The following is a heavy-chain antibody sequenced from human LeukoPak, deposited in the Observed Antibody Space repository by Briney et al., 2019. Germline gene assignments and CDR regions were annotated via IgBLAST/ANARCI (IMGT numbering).Heavy chain of an antibody. Sequence: AASVKVSCKASGYTFTSYYMHWVRQAPGQGLEWMGIIDPSGGSTSYAQKFQGRVTMTRDTSTSTVYMELSSLRSEDTAVYYCARDPCGDYYDSSGSCAFDFWGQGTMVIVSS. CDR2: IDPSGGST. J-gene: IGHJ3*01. V-gene: IGHV1-46*01. CDR1: GYTFTSYY. D-gene: IGHD3-22*01. CDR3: ARDPCGDYYDSSGSCAFDF.